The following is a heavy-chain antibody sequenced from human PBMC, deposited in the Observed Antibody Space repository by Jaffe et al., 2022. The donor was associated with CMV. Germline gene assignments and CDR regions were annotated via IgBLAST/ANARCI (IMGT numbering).Heavy chain of an antibody. CDR2: IYPGDSDT. CDR3: ARRKLSEYYYDSSGYPNWFDP. J-gene: IGHJ5*02. CDR1: GYSFTSYW. V-gene: IGHV5-51*01. Sequence: EVQLVQSGAEVKKPGESLKISCKGSGYSFTSYWIGWVRQMPGKGLEWMGIIYPGDSDTRYSPSFQGQVTISADKSISTAYLQWSSLKASDTAMYYCARRKLSEYYYDSSGYPNWFDPWGQGTLVTVSS. D-gene: IGHD3-22*01.